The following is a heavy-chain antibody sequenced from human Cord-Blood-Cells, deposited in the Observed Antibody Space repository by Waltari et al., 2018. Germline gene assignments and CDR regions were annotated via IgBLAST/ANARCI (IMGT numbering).Heavy chain of an antibody. J-gene: IGHJ3*02. CDR3: AKDNFAFDI. V-gene: IGHV3-9*01. CDR1: GFTFDDYA. CDR2: ISWNSGSI. D-gene: IGHD1-1*01. Sequence: EVQLVESGGGLVQHGRSLRLSCAASGFTFDDYAMTWVRQAPGKGLEWVAGISWNSGSIGYADSVKGRFTISRDNAKNSLYLQMNSLRAEDTALYYCAKDNFAFDIWGQGTMVTVSS.